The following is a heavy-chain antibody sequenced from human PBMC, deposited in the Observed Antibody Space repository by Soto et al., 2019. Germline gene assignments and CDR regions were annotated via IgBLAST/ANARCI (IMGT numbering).Heavy chain of an antibody. CDR2: ISYDGSNK. Sequence: RLSCAASGFTFSSYGMHWVRQAPGKGLEWVVAISYDGSNKYYADSVKGRFTISRDNSKNTLYLQMNSLRAEDTAVYYCAKGDYGSGSPTYYFDYWGQGTLGTGST. CDR3: AKGDYGSGSPTYYFDY. CDR1: GFTFSSYG. D-gene: IGHD3-10*01. V-gene: IGHV3-30*18. J-gene: IGHJ4*02.